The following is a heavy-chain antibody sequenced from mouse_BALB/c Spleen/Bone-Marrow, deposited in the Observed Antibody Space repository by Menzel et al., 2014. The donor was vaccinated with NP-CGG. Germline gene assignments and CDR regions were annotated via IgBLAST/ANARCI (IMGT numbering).Heavy chain of an antibody. Sequence: EVKLVESGGGLVQPGGSLKLSCAASGFDFSRYWMSWVRQAPGKGLEWIGEINPDSNTINYTPSIKDKFIISRDNAKNPLYLQMSKVRSEDTALYYCTRNAYYAMDYWGQGTSVTVSS. CDR2: INPDSNTI. V-gene: IGHV4-1*02. J-gene: IGHJ4*01. CDR3: TRNAYYAMDY. CDR1: GFDFSRYW.